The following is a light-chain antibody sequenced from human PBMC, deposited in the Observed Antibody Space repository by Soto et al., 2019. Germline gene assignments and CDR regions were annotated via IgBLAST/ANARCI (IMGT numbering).Light chain of an antibody. V-gene: IGLV1-40*01. CDR2: GNS. CDR3: QSYDSSLSGVV. Sequence: QSVLTQPPSVSGAPGQRVTISCTGSSSNIGAGYDVHWYQQLPGTAPKLLIYGNSNRPSGVPHRFSGSKSGTSASLAITGLHAEDEADYYCQSYDSSLSGVVFGGGTKLTVL. CDR1: SSNIGAGYD. J-gene: IGLJ2*01.